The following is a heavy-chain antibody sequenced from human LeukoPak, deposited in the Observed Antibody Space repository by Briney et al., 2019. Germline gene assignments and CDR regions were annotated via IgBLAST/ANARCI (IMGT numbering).Heavy chain of an antibody. D-gene: IGHD2-15*01. V-gene: IGHV4-34*01. CDR2: INHSGST. CDR1: GGSFSGYY. Sequence: SETLSLTCAVYGGSFSGYYWSWIRQPPGKGLEWIGEINHSGSTNYNPSLKSRVTISVDTSKNQFSLKLSSVTAVDTAVYYCARGGRGEDIVVVVAATDFDYWGQGTLVTVSS. CDR3: ARGGRGEDIVVVVAATDFDY. J-gene: IGHJ4*02.